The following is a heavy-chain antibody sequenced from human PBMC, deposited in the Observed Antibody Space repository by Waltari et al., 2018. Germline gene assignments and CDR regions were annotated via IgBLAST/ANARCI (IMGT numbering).Heavy chain of an antibody. D-gene: IGHD3-22*01. J-gene: IGHJ5*02. CDR2: IIPIFGTA. CDR3: ASLYDSRVAKSGVYNWFDP. Sequence: QVQLVQSGAEVKKPGSSVKVSCKASGGNFSSYDISWVREAPGQGLEWTGGIIPIFGTANYGKKFQGRVTITADESTSTAYMELSSLRSEDTAVYYCASLYDSRVAKSGVYNWFDPWGQGTLVTVSS. V-gene: IGHV1-69*12. CDR1: GGNFSSYD.